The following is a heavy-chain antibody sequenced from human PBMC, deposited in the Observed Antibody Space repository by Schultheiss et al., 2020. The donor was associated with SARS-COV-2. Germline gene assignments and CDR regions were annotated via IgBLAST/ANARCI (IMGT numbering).Heavy chain of an antibody. Sequence: SETLSLTCTVSGGSISSSSYYWGWIRQPPGKGLEWIGSIYYSGSTYHNPSLKSRVTISVDTSKNQFSLKLSSVTAADTAVYYCARLGGAGYSSSWYIDYYYYYGMDVWGQGTTVTVSS. V-gene: IGHV4-39*01. CDR1: GGSISSSSYY. CDR3: ARLGGAGYSSSWYIDYYYYYGMDV. D-gene: IGHD6-13*01. CDR2: IYYSGST. J-gene: IGHJ6*02.